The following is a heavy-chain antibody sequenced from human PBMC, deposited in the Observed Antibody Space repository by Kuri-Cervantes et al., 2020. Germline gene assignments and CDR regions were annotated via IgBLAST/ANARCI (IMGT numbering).Heavy chain of an antibody. D-gene: IGHD3-9*01. CDR2: INPNSGGT. CDR1: GGTFTGYY. Sequence: ASVKVSCKASGGTFTGYYMHWVRQAPGQGLEWMGWINPNSGGTNYAQKFQGRVTMTRDTSISTAYMELSRLRSDDTAVYYCAVYPAGDYDILTGYYVLGYWGQGTLVTVSS. CDR3: AVYPAGDYDILTGYYVLGY. V-gene: IGHV1-2*02. J-gene: IGHJ4*02.